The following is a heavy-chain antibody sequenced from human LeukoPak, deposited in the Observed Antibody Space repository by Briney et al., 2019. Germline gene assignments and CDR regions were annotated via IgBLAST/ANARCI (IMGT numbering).Heavy chain of an antibody. J-gene: IGHJ4*02. CDR3: ATTKEARRYFDY. V-gene: IGHV3-23*01. CDR1: GFIFSSYA. D-gene: IGHD1-1*01. CDR2: ISTSGANT. Sequence: GGSLRLSCAGSGFIFSSYALSWVRQAPGKGLEWLSAISTSGANTYYADSVRGRFTISRDNSKNTLYLQMNTLRAEDTAVYYCATTKEARRYFDYWGQGTLVTVSS.